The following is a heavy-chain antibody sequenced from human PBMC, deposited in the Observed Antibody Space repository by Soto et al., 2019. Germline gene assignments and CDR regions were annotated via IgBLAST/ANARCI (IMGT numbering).Heavy chain of an antibody. CDR1: GFTFSNYA. CDR3: AKAESSYASGWYAY. V-gene: IGHV3-23*01. CDR2: ISSAGRT. J-gene: IGHJ4*02. Sequence: EVQLLESGGGLVQPGGSLRLSCVASGFTFSNYAMSWVRQAPGKGLEWVSAISSAGRTYYADSVKGRFTISRDNSKNTLYLQMNGLIAEDTAVHYCAKAESSYASGWYAYWGQGTLVTVSS. D-gene: IGHD6-19*01.